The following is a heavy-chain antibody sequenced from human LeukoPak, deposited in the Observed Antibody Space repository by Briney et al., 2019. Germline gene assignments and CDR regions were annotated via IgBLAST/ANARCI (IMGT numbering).Heavy chain of an antibody. CDR1: GFTFSSYS. J-gene: IGHJ4*02. D-gene: IGHD2-2*01. CDR2: ISSSSSTI. CDR3: ARPRGCGSSRCNNFDY. V-gene: IGHV3-48*01. Sequence: GGSLRLSCAASGFTFSSYSMNWVRQAPGKGLEWVSYISSSSSTIYYADSVKGRFTISRDNAKNSLYLQMNRLRAEDTAVYYCARPRGCGSSRCNNFDYWGQGTLVTVSS.